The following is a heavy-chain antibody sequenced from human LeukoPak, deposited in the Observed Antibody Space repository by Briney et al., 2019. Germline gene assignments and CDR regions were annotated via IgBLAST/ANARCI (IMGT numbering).Heavy chain of an antibody. CDR1: GGSISSSSYY. Sequence: PSETLSLTCTVSGGSISSSSYYWGWIRQPPGKGLEWIGSIYYSGSTYYDPSLKSRVTISVDTSKNQFSLRVSSMTAADTAVYFCARNADVTGAAVTFDCWGQGTLVIVS. CDR2: IYYSGST. V-gene: IGHV4-39*01. J-gene: IGHJ4*02. D-gene: IGHD6-19*01. CDR3: ARNADVTGAAVTFDC.